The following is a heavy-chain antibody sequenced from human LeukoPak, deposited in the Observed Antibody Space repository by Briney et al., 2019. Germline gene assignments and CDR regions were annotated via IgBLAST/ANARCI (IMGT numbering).Heavy chain of an antibody. CDR2: ISGSGGST. J-gene: IGHJ5*02. CDR1: GFTFSSYA. D-gene: IGHD3-10*01. CDR3: ARDLYYYGSGSYYA. V-gene: IGHV3-23*01. Sequence: GGSLRLSCAASGFTFSSYAMSWVRQAPGKGLEWVSAISGSGGSTYYADSVKGRFTISRDNAKNSLYLQMNSLRAEDTAVYYCARDLYYYGSGSYYAWGQGTLVTVSS.